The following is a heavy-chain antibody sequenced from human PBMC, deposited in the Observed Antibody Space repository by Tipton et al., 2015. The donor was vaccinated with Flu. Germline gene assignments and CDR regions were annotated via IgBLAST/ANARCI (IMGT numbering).Heavy chain of an antibody. CDR2: TFHSGNT. CDR3: ARHTGDSVRGVIDY. D-gene: IGHD3-10*02. CDR1: GGSINSYY. Sequence: PGLVKPSETLSLTCTVSGGSINSYYWGWIRQPPGKGLEWIGNTFHSGNTYLNPSLKSRVTMSIDTSKNQFSLKLSSVTASDTAVYYCARHTGDSVRGVIDYWGQGTLVTVSS. V-gene: IGHV4-59*08. J-gene: IGHJ4*02.